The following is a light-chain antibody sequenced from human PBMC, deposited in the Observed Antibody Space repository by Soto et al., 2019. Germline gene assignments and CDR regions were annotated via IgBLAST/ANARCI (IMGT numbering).Light chain of an antibody. CDR1: SSDVGGYNY. CDR2: DVS. V-gene: IGLV2-14*01. Sequence: QSALTQPASVSGSPGQSITISCTGTSSDVGGYNYVSWYQQHPGKAPKLMIYDVSNRPSGVSNRFSGSKSGNTASLTISGLQAEDEFYYYCSSYPRSSTPYDFGTGT. CDR3: SSYPRSSTPYD. J-gene: IGLJ1*01.